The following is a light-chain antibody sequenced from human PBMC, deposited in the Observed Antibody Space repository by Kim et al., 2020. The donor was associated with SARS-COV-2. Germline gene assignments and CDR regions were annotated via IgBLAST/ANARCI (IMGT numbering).Light chain of an antibody. CDR3: QQYFKVPVT. J-gene: IGKJ4*01. CDR1: LDISTY. V-gene: IGKV1-33*01. CDR2: GSS. Sequence: AAIGARVTITCRASLDISTYLNWYQQKPGRAPKLLIYGSSNLETGVPSRFSGSVSGTDFTFTISSLQVEDIATYYCQQYFKVPVTFGGGTKVDIK.